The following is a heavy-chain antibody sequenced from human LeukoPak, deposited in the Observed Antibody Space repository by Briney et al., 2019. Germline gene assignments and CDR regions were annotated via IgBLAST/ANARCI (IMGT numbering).Heavy chain of an antibody. V-gene: IGHV4-39*01. Sequence: SETLSLTCTVSGGSISSSSYYWGWIRQPPGKGLEWIGSIYYSGSTYYNPSLKSRVTISVDTSKNQFSLKLSSVTAADTAVYYCARHVSGYDYVWGSYRSPYYFDYWGQGTLVTVSS. CDR3: ARHVSGYDYVWGSYRSPYYFDY. CDR2: IYYSGST. CDR1: GGSISSSSYY. J-gene: IGHJ4*02. D-gene: IGHD3-16*01.